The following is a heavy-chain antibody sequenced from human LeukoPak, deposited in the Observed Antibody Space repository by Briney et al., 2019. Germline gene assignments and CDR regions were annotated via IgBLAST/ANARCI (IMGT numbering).Heavy chain of an antibody. J-gene: IGHJ4*02. D-gene: IGHD3-22*01. CDR1: GYTFTSYG. CDR2: ISAYNGNT. Sequence: ASVKASCKASGYTFTSYGISWVRQAPGQGLEWMGWISAYNGNTNYAQKLQGRVTMTTDTSTSTAYMELRSLRSDDTAVYYCAAIPYYYDSSGYYADYWGQGTLVTVSS. V-gene: IGHV1-18*01. CDR3: AAIPYYYDSSGYYADY.